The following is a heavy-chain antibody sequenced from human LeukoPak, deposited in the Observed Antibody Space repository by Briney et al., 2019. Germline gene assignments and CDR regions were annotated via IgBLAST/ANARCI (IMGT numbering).Heavy chain of an antibody. CDR3: ARDNVDALDY. Sequence: PSETLSLTCTVSGGSISSYYWSWPRQPAGKGLEWIGRIYASGSTNYNPSLKSRVTMSVDTSKNQFSLKLSSATAADTAVYYCARDNVDALDYWGQGTLVSVSS. J-gene: IGHJ4*02. D-gene: IGHD5-12*01. CDR2: IYASGST. CDR1: GGSISSYY. V-gene: IGHV4-4*07.